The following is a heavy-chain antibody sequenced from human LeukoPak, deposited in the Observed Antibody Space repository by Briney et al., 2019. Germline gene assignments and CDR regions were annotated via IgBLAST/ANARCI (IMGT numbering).Heavy chain of an antibody. J-gene: IGHJ4*02. CDR2: ISGSGGST. CDR1: GFTFSSYA. CDR3: AKGSVRYYYDSSGYYYDDY. V-gene: IGHV3-23*01. Sequence: GGSLRLSCAASGFTFSSYAMSWVRQAPGKGLEWVSAISGSGGSTYYADSVKGRFTISRDNSKNTLYLQMNSLRAEDTAVYYCAKGSVRYYYDSSGYYYDDYWGQGTLVTVSS. D-gene: IGHD3-22*01.